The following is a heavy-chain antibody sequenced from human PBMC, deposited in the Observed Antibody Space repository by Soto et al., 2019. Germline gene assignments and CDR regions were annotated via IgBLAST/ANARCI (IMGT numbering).Heavy chain of an antibody. CDR2: ISSSSSTI. CDR3: ARAENYYYGMDV. CDR1: GFTYTTYS. V-gene: IGHV3-48*02. Sequence: GGSLRLSCASSGFTYTTYSMNWVRHAPGKGLDWVSYISSSSSTIAFADSVKGRFTISRDNAKNSLYLQMNSLRDEDTAVYYCARAENYYYGMDVWGQGTTVTVSS. J-gene: IGHJ6*02.